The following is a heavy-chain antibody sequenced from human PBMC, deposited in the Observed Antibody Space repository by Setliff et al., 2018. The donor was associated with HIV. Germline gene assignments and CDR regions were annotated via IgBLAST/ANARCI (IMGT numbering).Heavy chain of an antibody. D-gene: IGHD6-13*01. J-gene: IGHJ4*02. CDR2: VTGNGART. CDR3: ATGNSADTWYHFAY. CDR1: GFTFSNYV. V-gene: IGHV3-23*01. Sequence: PGGSLRLSCAASGFTFSNYVMTWVRQAPGKGLEWVSSVTGNGARTFYADSEKGRFTISRDTSKNTMYLQMSSLRAEDTAVYYCATGNSADTWYHFAYWGQGTLVTVSS.